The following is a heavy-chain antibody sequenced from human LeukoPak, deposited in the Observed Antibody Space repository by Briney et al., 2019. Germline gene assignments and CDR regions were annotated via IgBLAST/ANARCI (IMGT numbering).Heavy chain of an antibody. Sequence: PSETLSLTCTVSGGSISSDYWSWIRQPAGKGLEWIGRIYTSGSTNYNPSLKSRATISEDTSKKQFSLKLSSVTAADTAVYYCARAGYDTSGFWYFDLWGRGTLVTVSS. CDR1: GGSISSDY. CDR2: IYTSGST. V-gene: IGHV4-4*07. D-gene: IGHD3-22*01. CDR3: ARAGYDTSGFWYFDL. J-gene: IGHJ2*01.